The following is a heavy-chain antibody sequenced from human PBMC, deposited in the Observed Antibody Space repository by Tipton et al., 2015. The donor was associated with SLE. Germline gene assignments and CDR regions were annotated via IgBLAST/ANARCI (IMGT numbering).Heavy chain of an antibody. CDR1: GYSFATHW. D-gene: IGHD2-15*01. Sequence: QLVQSGAVVRKPGESLKISCKVSGYSFATHWIGWVRQMPGQGLEWMGIIYPGDSDTWYSPSFQGQVTITADKSLSTAYLQWSNLKASDTAMYYCARHWDIVLTNRFYYYGMDVWGQGTAVTVSS. CDR2: IYPGDSDT. J-gene: IGHJ6*02. V-gene: IGHV5-51*01. CDR3: ARHWDIVLTNRFYYYGMDV.